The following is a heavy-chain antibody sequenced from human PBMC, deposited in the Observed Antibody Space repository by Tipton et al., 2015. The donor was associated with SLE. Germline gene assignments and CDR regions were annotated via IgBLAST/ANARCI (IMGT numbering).Heavy chain of an antibody. J-gene: IGHJ3*02. CDR3: ATEHSSGWTAAFDI. CDR2: IYYSGST. V-gene: IGHV4-39*07. D-gene: IGHD6-19*01. CDR1: GFTVSSNY. Sequence: GSLRLSCAASGFTVSSNYMGWIRQPPGKGLEWIGSIYYSGSTYYNPSLKSRVTISVDTSKNQFSLKLSSVTAADTAVYYCATEHSSGWTAAFDIWGQGTMVTVSS.